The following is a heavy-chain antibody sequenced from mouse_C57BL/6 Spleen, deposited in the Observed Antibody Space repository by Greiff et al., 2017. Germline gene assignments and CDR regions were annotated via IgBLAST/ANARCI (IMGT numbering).Heavy chain of an antibody. D-gene: IGHD1-1*01. J-gene: IGHJ3*01. V-gene: IGHV5-9-1*02. CDR1: GFTFSSYA. Sequence: EVQVVESGEGLVKPGGSLKLSCAASGFTFSSYAMSWVRQTPEKRLEWVAYIRSGGDYIYYADTVKGRFTISRDKARNTLYLQMSSRKSDDTAMYYCTRAPYGSSYVGAYWGQGTLVTVSA. CDR2: IRSGGDYI. CDR3: TRAPYGSSYVGAY.